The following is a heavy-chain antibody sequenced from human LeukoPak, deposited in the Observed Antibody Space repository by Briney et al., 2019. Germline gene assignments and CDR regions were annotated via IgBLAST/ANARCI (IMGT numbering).Heavy chain of an antibody. Sequence: PGGSLRLSCAASGFTVSSNYMSWVRQAPGKGLEWVSLIYSGGSTFYADSAKGRFTISRDNSKNTLYLQMNSLRAEDTAVYYCARYHLAQSVDYWGQGTLVTVSS. CDR1: GFTVSSNY. CDR2: IYSGGST. CDR3: ARYHLAQSVDY. D-gene: IGHD5-24*01. J-gene: IGHJ4*02. V-gene: IGHV3-53*01.